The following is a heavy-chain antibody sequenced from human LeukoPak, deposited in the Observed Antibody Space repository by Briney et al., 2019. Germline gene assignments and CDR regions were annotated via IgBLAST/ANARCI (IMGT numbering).Heavy chain of an antibody. CDR1: GFTFSISA. J-gene: IGHJ4*02. V-gene: IGHV3-23*01. CDR3: AKRLTVLGPYFDY. Sequence: GGSLRLSCAASGFTFSISAMTWVRQAPGKGLEWVALINYSGSNAYYADSVRGRFTISRDSSKSMLYLQMDSLRAEDTAIYYCAKRLTVLGPYFDYWGRGTLVTVSS. D-gene: IGHD4-11*01. CDR2: INYSGSNA.